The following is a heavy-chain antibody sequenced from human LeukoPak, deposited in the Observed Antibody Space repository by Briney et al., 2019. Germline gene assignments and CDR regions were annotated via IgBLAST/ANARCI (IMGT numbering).Heavy chain of an antibody. D-gene: IGHD3-22*01. V-gene: IGHV3-48*02. CDR2: ISTSSSAI. CDR3: ARDTHYYDSSGYPPPFDY. CDR1: GFTFNTHD. J-gene: IGHJ4*02. Sequence: GGSLRLSCAASGFTFNTHDMNWVRQAPGKGLEWVSYISTSSSAIYYADSVKGRFTVSRDNAKNLLYLQMNSLRDEDTAVYYCARDTHYYDSSGYPPPFDYWGQGTLVTVSS.